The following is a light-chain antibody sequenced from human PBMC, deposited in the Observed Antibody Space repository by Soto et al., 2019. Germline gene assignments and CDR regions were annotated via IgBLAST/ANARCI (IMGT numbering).Light chain of an antibody. Sequence: QSVLTQPASVSGSPGQSITIPCTGTSSEIGGYDYVSWYQQRPGKAPKIRIYDVTNRPSGVSNRFSGSKSGDTASLTIFGLQAEDEADYYCSSYTSTNTPLVFGTGTKVTVL. CDR2: DVT. CDR1: SSEIGGYDY. V-gene: IGLV2-14*01. CDR3: SSYTSTNTPLV. J-gene: IGLJ1*01.